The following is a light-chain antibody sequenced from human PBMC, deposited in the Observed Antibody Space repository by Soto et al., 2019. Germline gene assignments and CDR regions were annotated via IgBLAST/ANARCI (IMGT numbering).Light chain of an antibody. CDR2: AAS. CDR3: QQSYSPPPVT. V-gene: IGKV1-39*01. J-gene: IGKJ5*01. CDR1: QSISRF. Sequence: DIQMTQSPSSLSASVGDRVTITCRASQSISRFLNWYQQKPGKAPKLLIYAASSLQSGVPSRFSGSGSGTDFTLTISSLQPEDFATYYCQQSYSPPPVTFGQWTRLEIK.